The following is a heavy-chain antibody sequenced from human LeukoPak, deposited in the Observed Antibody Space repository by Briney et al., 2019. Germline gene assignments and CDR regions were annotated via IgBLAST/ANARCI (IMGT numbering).Heavy chain of an antibody. Sequence: PGRSLRLSCAASGFTFSSYSMNWVRQAPGKGLEWVSYMSGGSSTMYYADSVKGRFTISRDNAKNSLYLQMNSLRAEDMAVYDCARDRGQAGYYWSYYYYMDDWGMGTTVTVSS. D-gene: IGHD3-9*01. CDR3: ARDRGQAGYYWSYYYYMDD. V-gene: IGHV3-48*01. CDR2: MSGGSSTM. CDR1: GFTFSSYS. J-gene: IGHJ6*03.